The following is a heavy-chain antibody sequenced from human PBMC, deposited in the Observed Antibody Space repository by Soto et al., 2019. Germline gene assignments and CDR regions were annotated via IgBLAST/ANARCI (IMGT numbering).Heavy chain of an antibody. D-gene: IGHD3-9*01. V-gene: IGHV5-10-1*01. CDR1: GYSFTSYW. CDR3: ARLSPDYDILTGYYPPYYSYGMDV. J-gene: IGHJ6*02. CDR2: IDPSDSYT. Sequence: GESLKISCKGSGYSFTSYWISWVRQMPGKGLEWMGRIDPSDSYTNYSPSFQGHVTISADKSISTAYLQWSSLKASDTAMYYCARLSPDYDILTGYYPPYYSYGMDVWGQATTVTVSS.